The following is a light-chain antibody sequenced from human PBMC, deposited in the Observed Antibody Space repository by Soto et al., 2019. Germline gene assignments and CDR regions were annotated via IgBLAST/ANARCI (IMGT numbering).Light chain of an antibody. J-gene: IGKJ1*01. CDR1: QSISSW. CDR3: QQYNSYSPT. CDR2: KAS. Sequence: DIQMTQSPSTLSASVGDRVTITCRASQSISSWLAWYQQKPGKAPSVLIYKASRLENAVPSRFSGSGSGTEVTLTISILQPDDSATYYCQQYNSYSPTFGQGTKVEVK. V-gene: IGKV1-5*03.